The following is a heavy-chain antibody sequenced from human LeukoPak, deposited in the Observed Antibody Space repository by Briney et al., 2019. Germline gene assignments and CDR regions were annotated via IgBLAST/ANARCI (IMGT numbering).Heavy chain of an antibody. J-gene: IGHJ4*02. CDR2: IYTSGST. CDR3: ARRHHNWDY. D-gene: IGHD5-24*01. CDR1: GGSISSGSYY. V-gene: IGHV4-61*02. Sequence: SQTLSPTCTVSGGSISSGSYYWSWIRQPAGQGLEWIGRIYTSGSTNYNPSLKSRVTISVDTSKNQFSLKLSSVTAADTAVYYCARRHHNWDYWGQGALVTVSS.